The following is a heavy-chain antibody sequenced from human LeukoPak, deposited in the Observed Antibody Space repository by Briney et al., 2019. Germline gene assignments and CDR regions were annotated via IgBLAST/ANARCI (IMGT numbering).Heavy chain of an antibody. Sequence: SVKVSCKASGGTFSSYAISWVRQAPGQGLEWMGGIIPIFGTANYAQKFQGRVTITTDESTRTAYMELSSLRSEDTAVYYCATYYDSSGYLGYFDYWGQGTLVTVSS. J-gene: IGHJ4*02. CDR1: GGTFSSYA. CDR3: ATYYDSSGYLGYFDY. V-gene: IGHV1-69*05. D-gene: IGHD3-22*01. CDR2: IIPIFGTA.